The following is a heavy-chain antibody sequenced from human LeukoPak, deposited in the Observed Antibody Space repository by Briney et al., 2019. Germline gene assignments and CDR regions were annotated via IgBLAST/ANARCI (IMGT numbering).Heavy chain of an antibody. CDR1: GVAFSGHD. J-gene: IGHJ4*02. CDR3: ARVLESNSWYRLDY. D-gene: IGHD6-13*01. Sequence: SHTLSLTCAVYGVAFSGHDWSWIRQSPGKGLKSMGEINYSGSTNYNPSLKSRVTISVDTSKNQFSLRLSSVTAADTAVYYCARVLESNSWYRLDYWGQGTLVTVSS. CDR2: INYSGST. V-gene: IGHV4-34*01.